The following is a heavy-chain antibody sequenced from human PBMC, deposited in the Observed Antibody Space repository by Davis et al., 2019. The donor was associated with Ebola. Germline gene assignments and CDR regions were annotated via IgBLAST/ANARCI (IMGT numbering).Heavy chain of an antibody. V-gene: IGHV4-59*01. Sequence: SETLSLTCTVSGGSISSYYWSWIRQPPGKGLQWIANIYYSGTTNYNPSLKSRVTISRDTSKNQFSLNVSSVTAADTAMYYCARTPQYTNYGSYFDYWGQGALVTVSS. CDR3: ARTPQYTNYGSYFDY. D-gene: IGHD4-11*01. CDR2: IYYSGTT. CDR1: GGSISSYY. J-gene: IGHJ4*02.